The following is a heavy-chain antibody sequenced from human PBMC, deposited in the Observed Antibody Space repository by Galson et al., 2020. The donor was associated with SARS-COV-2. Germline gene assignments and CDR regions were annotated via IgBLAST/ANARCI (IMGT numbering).Heavy chain of an antibody. CDR3: EILRGIFGFHYFDY. D-gene: IGHD2-8*02. CDR2: IYWDDDK. V-gene: IGHV2-5*02. Sequence: SGPTLVNPTQTLTLTCTFSGFSLSTRGVGVGWIRQPPGKALEWLALIYWDDDKPYSPSLKSRLTITQDTSKNQVGLTLTNMDPLDASTYSCEILRGIFGFHYFDYWGQGTLVTVSS. CDR1: GFSLSTRGVG. J-gene: IGHJ4*02.